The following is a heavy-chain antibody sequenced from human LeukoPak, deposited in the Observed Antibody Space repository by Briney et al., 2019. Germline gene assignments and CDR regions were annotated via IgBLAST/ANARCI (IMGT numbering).Heavy chain of an antibody. J-gene: IGHJ4*02. CDR2: IIPVYGTA. CDR1: GGTFSSYA. Sequence: ASVKVSCKASGGTFSSYAISWVRQAPGQGLEWMGGIIPVYGTATYAQNFQGRVTITADESTSTAYMELSSLRSEDTAVYYCARGTDSSSWSNPLRRGYYFDYWGQGTLVTVSS. CDR3: ARGTDSSSWSNPLRRGYYFDY. D-gene: IGHD6-13*01. V-gene: IGHV1-69*13.